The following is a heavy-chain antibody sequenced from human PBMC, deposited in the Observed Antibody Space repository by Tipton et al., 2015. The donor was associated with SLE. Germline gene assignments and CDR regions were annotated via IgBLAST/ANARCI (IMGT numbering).Heavy chain of an antibody. D-gene: IGHD4-17*01. CDR3: AKGRVSYGDYVPFDY. CDR1: GFTFSSYW. CDR2: ISYDGSNK. V-gene: IGHV3-30*18. Sequence: SLRLSCAASGFTFSSYWMHWVRQAPGKGLEWVAGISYDGSNKYYVDSVKGRFTISRDNSKNTLYLQMNSLRAEDTAVYYCAKGRVSYGDYVPFDYWGQGTLVTVSS. J-gene: IGHJ4*02.